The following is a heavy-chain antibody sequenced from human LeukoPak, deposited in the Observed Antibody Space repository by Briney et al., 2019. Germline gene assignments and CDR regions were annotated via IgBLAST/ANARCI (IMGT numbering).Heavy chain of an antibody. D-gene: IGHD5-18*01. J-gene: IGHJ4*02. CDR1: GYTFSSYG. Sequence: ASVKVSCKASGYTFSSYGINWVRQAPGQGLEWMGWISVYNGNTDYAQKLQGRVTMTTDTSTSTTYMELRSLRSDDTAVYYCARVDTAIDPPYYFDYWGQGTLVTVSS. CDR3: ARVDTAIDPPYYFDY. V-gene: IGHV1-18*01. CDR2: ISVYNGNT.